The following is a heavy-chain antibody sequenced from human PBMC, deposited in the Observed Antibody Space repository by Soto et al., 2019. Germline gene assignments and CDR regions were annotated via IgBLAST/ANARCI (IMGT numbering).Heavy chain of an antibody. CDR1: GSSASSYW. V-gene: IGHV3-7*03. CDR2: IKKDGSEK. D-gene: IGHD5-18*01. CDR3: VTGYHSDY. Sequence: PXGSLRLSCAASGSSASSYWMGWVRQAPGRGLEWVASIKKDGSEKYYMDSLKGRFTISRDNALNSLYLQMNSLRAEDTAVYFCVTGYHSDYWGQGTLFTVSS. J-gene: IGHJ4*02.